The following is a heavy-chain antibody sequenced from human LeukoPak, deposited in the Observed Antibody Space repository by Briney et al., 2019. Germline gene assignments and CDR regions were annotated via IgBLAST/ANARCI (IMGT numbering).Heavy chain of an antibody. CDR1: GFTFSSYA. D-gene: IGHD4-17*01. CDR2: IKEDGSVT. J-gene: IGHJ4*02. CDR3: ARWRGAQSEFDH. Sequence: GGSLRLSCAASGFTFSSYAMSWVRQAPGKGLEWVANIKEDGSVTEYVDSLKGRFTISRDNAKNSLFLQMNSLRDEDTAVYYCARWRGAQSEFDHWGQGTLVTVSS. V-gene: IGHV3-7*01.